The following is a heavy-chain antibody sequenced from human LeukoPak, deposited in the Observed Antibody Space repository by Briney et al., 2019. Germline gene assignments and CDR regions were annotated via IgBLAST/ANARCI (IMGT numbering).Heavy chain of an antibody. D-gene: IGHD3-22*01. CDR1: GGSISSYY. CDR3: ARSYDSSGYYQVDDAFDI. J-gene: IGHJ3*02. V-gene: IGHV4-59*12. Sequence: SETLSLTCTVSGGSISSYYWSWIRQPPGKGLEWIGYIYYSGSTNYNPSLKSRVTISVDTSKNQFSLKLSSVTAADTAVYYCARSYDSSGYYQVDDAFDIWGQGTMVTVSS. CDR2: IYYSGST.